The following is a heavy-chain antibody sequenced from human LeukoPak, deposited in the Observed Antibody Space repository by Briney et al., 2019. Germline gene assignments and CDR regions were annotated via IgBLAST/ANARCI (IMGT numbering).Heavy chain of an antibody. V-gene: IGHV4-59*08. CDR1: GGSIGSYY. Sequence: PSETLSLTCTISGGSIGSYYWSWIRQPPGKGLEWIGYIYYSGSTNYNPSLKSRVTISVDTSKNQFSLKLSSVTAADTAVYYCARLWGEPYYDILTPAANDAFDIWGQGTMVTVSS. CDR3: ARLWGEPYYDILTPAANDAFDI. CDR2: IYYSGST. D-gene: IGHD3-9*01. J-gene: IGHJ3*02.